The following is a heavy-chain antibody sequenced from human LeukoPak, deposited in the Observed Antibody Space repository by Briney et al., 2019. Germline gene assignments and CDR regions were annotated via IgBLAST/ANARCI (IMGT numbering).Heavy chain of an antibody. Sequence: PGGSLRLSCAASGFTFSSYNMQWVRQPPGKGLEWVSCIHSSTIYRYFADSLKGRFIISRDNTKNSLYLQMNGLRAEDTAVYYCARAANNSDAFDAWGQGTMVTVSS. V-gene: IGHV3-21*01. J-gene: IGHJ3*01. CDR2: IHSSTIYR. D-gene: IGHD1-20*01. CDR1: GFTFSSYN. CDR3: ARAANNSDAFDA.